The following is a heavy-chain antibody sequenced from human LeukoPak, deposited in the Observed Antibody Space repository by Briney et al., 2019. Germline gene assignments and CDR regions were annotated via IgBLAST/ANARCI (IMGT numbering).Heavy chain of an antibody. V-gene: IGHV4-59*01. CDR3: ARADYYGSGKPAFDI. CDR2: IYYSGST. CDR1: GGSISSYY. J-gene: IGHJ3*02. D-gene: IGHD3-10*01. Sequence: PSETLSLTCTVSGGSISSYYWSWIRQPPGKGLEWIGYIYYSGSTNYNPSLKSRVTISVDTSKNQFSLKLSSVTAADTAVYYYARADYYGSGKPAFDIWGQGTMVTVSS.